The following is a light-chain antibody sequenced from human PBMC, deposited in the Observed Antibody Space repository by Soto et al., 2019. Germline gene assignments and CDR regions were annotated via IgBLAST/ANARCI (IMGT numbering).Light chain of an antibody. V-gene: IGKV3-20*01. J-gene: IGKJ3*01. Sequence: EIVLTQSPGTLSLSPGERGTLSCRASQSVSSNYLAWYQQKPGQAPRLLIYGASTRATGIPDRFSGSGSGTDFTLTINRLEPEDFAVYYCQQYIGSPFTFGPGTKVDIK. CDR1: QSVSSNY. CDR2: GAS. CDR3: QQYIGSPFT.